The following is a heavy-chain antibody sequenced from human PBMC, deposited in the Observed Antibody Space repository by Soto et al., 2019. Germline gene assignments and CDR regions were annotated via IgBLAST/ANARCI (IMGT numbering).Heavy chain of an antibody. CDR3: AKDSVGDSWYLDY. CDR2: LSSDGSNK. V-gene: IGHV3-30*18. D-gene: IGHD6-13*01. J-gene: IGHJ4*02. Sequence: QVQLVESGGGVVQPRRSLRLSCAASGFTFSSYGMHWVRQAPGKGLEWVAILSSDGSNKYYADSVKGRFTISRDNSKNTLYLQMNSLRAEDTAVSYCAKDSVGDSWYLDYWGQGTLVTVSS. CDR1: GFTFSSYG.